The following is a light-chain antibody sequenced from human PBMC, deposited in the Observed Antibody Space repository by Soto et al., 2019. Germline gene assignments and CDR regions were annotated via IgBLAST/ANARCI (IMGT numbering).Light chain of an antibody. CDR2: ENN. CDR1: SSNIGNNY. J-gene: IGLJ1*01. V-gene: IGLV1-51*02. CDR3: GTWDSSLSVTYV. Sequence: QSVLTQPPSVSAAPGQKVTISCSGSSSNIGNNYVSWYQQLPGTAPKLLIYENNKRPSGIPDRFSGSKSGTSATLGITGLQTGDEADYYCGTWDSSLSVTYVFGPGTKVTVL.